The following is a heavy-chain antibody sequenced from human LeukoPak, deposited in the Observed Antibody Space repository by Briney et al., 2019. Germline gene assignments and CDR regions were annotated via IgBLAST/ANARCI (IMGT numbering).Heavy chain of an antibody. CDR2: IYPDDSDT. V-gene: IGHV5-51*01. CDR1: GYSFTTYW. Sequence: PGESLKISCKGSGYSFTTYWIAWVRQMPGKGLEWMGIIYPDDSDTRYSPSFQGQVTISADKSISTAYLQWSSLKASDTAMYYCARRSYYDSGGYYYDFWGQGTLVTVSS. CDR3: ARRSYYDSGGYYYDF. D-gene: IGHD3-22*01. J-gene: IGHJ4*02.